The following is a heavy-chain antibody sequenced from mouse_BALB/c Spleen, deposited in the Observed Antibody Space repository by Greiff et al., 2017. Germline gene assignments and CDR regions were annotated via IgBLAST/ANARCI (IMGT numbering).Heavy chain of an antibody. J-gene: IGHJ4*01. CDR1: GFTFSSYA. Sequence: EVMLVESGGGLVKPGGSLKLSCAASGFTFSSYAMSWVRQTPEKRLEWVATISSGGSYTYYPDSVKGRFTISRDNAKNTLYLQMSSLRSEDTAMYYCARHRGTYYAMDYWGQGTSVTVSS. D-gene: IGHD3-3*01. V-gene: IGHV5-9-3*01. CDR2: ISSGGSYT. CDR3: ARHRGTYYAMDY.